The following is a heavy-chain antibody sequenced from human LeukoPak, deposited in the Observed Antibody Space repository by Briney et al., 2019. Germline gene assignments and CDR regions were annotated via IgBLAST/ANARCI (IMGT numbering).Heavy chain of an antibody. CDR3: ARYWSGFDY. V-gene: IGHV4-34*01. Sequence: PSESLSLTCAVYGGSFSGYYWSWIRQPPGKGLEWIGEINHSGSTNYNPSLKSRVTISVDTSKKQFSLNLRSVTAADTAVYFCARYWSGFDYWGQGTLVTVSS. J-gene: IGHJ4*02. CDR1: GGSFSGYY. D-gene: IGHD3-3*01. CDR2: INHSGST.